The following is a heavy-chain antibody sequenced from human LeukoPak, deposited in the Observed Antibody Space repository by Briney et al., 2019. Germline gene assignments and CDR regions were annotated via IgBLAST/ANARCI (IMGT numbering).Heavy chain of an antibody. J-gene: IGHJ4*02. CDR1: GFTFSSFW. V-gene: IGHV3-7*01. D-gene: IGHD1-26*01. CDR2: IKQDGSEK. Sequence: GGSLILSCAASGFTFSSFWMSWVRQAPGKVLEWVANIKQDGSEKYYVDSVQGRFTISRDNANNSLFLQMNRLRAEDTAVYYCARGSGSLDYWGQGTLATVSS. CDR3: ARGSGSLDY.